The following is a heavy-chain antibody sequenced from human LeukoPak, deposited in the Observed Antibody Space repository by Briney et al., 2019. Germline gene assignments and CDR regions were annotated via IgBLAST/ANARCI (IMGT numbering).Heavy chain of an antibody. V-gene: IGHV5-51*01. CDR3: AVGTTPYFVDY. J-gene: IGHJ4*02. D-gene: IGHD2/OR15-2a*01. CDR1: GYGFSSSW. Sequence: GESLKISCYGSGYGFSSSWIGWVRQMPGKGLEWMGFIYPGDSDTRYSPSFQAQVTISADKSIGTAFLQWRSLKASDTPMYYCAVGTTPYFVDYWGQGTLVTVSS. CDR2: IYPGDSDT.